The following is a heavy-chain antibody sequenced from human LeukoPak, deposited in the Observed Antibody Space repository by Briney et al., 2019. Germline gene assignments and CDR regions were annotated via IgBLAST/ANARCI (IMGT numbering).Heavy chain of an antibody. CDR3: ARVRRLMQTFDV. D-gene: IGHD4/OR15-4a*01. V-gene: IGHV1-2*02. CDR1: GYTFTGHS. Sequence: ASVKVSCKASGYTFTGHSMYWVRQAPGQGLEWMGWINPNTGDTNYAPKFRGRVSMTRDESVSTAYMELSGLTSDDTAVFYCARVRRLMQTFDVWGQGTMVTVSS. J-gene: IGHJ3*01. CDR2: INPNTGDT.